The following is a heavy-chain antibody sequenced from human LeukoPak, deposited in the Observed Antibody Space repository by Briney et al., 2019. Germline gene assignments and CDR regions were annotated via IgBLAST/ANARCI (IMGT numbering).Heavy chain of an antibody. Sequence: SETLSLTCTVSGGSISSYYWSWTRQPAGKGLEWIGRIYTSGSTNYNPSLKSRVTISVDTSKNQFSLKLSSVTAADTAVYYCARLGSSWTKRYYFDYWGQGTLVTVSS. V-gene: IGHV4-4*07. D-gene: IGHD6-13*01. CDR3: ARLGSSWTKRYYFDY. J-gene: IGHJ4*02. CDR1: GGSISSYY. CDR2: IYTSGST.